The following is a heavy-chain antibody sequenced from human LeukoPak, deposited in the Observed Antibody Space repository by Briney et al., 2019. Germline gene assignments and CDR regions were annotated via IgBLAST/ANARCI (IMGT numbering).Heavy chain of an antibody. V-gene: IGHV1-18*01. J-gene: IGHJ5*02. CDR1: GYTFTSYG. D-gene: IGHD3-3*01. CDR3: ARDLKGLLGVVISGFDP. CDR2: ISAYNGNT. Sequence: ASVKVSCKASGYTFTSYGISWVRQAPGQGLEWMGWISAYNGNTNYAQKLQGRVTMTTDTSTSTAYMELRSLRSDDTAVYYCARDLKGLLGVVISGFDPWGQGTLVTVSS.